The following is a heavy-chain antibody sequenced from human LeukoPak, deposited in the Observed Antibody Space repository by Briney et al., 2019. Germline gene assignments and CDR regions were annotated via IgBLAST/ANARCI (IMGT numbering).Heavy chain of an antibody. CDR2: IIPIFGTA. CDR1: GGTFSSYA. J-gene: IGHJ4*02. CDR3: ARVLVLTGYHLPGYYFDY. D-gene: IGHD3-9*01. V-gene: IGHV1-69*06. Sequence: ASVKVSCKASGGTFSSYAISWVRQAPGQGLEWMGGIIPIFGTANYAQKFQGRVTITADKSTSTAHMELSSLRSEDTAVYYCARVLVLTGYHLPGYYFDYWGQGTLVTVSS.